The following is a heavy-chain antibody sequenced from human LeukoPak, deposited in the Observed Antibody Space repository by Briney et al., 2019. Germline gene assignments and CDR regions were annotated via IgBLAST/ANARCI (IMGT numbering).Heavy chain of an antibody. V-gene: IGHV6-1*01. CDR1: GDSVSSNSAA. CDR3: ARVALEAGFNWFDP. J-gene: IGHJ5*02. D-gene: IGHD6-19*01. Sequence: SQTLSLTCAISGDSVSSNSAAWNWIRQSPSRGLEWLVRTYYRSKWYNDYAVSVESRIIINPDTSKNQFSLQLNSVTPEDMAVYYCARVALEAGFNWFDPWGQGTLVTVSS. CDR2: TYYRSKWYN.